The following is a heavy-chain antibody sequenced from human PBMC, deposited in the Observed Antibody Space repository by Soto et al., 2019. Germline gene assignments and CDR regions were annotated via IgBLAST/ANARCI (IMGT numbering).Heavy chain of an antibody. CDR2: IYSGGNT. D-gene: IGHD4-17*01. Sequence: EVQLVESGGGLVLRGESLRLSCAASGFTVGSAYMSWVRQAPGKGLEWVAGIYSGGNTYYADSVKGRFTISRDTSKNRLYLQMNSLRAEDAAIYYCARDPWVGDIGDYWGQGTLVTVSS. J-gene: IGHJ4*02. CDR3: ARDPWVGDIGDY. CDR1: GFTVGSAY. V-gene: IGHV3-66*01.